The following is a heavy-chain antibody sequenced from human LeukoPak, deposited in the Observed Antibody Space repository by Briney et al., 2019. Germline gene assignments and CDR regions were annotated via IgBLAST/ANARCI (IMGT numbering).Heavy chain of an antibody. CDR1: GGTFSSYA. CDR2: IIAIVGTA. Sequence: VASVTVSCKASGGTFSSYAISWVRQAPGHGLEWVGGIIAIVGTANYAQKFQSRVTVTADESTSTAYMELSSLRSEDTAVYYCARRDYYDSSGYYRAFDIWGQGTMVTVSS. J-gene: IGHJ3*02. D-gene: IGHD3-22*01. V-gene: IGHV1-69*01. CDR3: ARRDYYDSSGYYRAFDI.